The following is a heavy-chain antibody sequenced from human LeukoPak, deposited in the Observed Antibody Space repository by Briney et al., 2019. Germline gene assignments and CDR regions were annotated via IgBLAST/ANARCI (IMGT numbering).Heavy chain of an antibody. J-gene: IGHJ4*02. D-gene: IGHD1-26*01. CDR3: AAPRDSGSYDFDY. CDR1: GFIFSSYA. CDR2: ISGSGGNT. V-gene: IGHV3-23*01. Sequence: GGSLGLSCAASGFIFSSYAMSWVRQAPGKGLEWVSAISGSGGNTYYAGSVKGRFTISRDNSRNTLYLQMNSLRAEDTAVYYCAAPRDSGSYDFDYWGQGTLVTVSS.